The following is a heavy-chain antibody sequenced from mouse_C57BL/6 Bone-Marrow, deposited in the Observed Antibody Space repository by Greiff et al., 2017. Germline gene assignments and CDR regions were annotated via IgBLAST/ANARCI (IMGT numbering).Heavy chain of an antibody. CDR3: ARGGCLFDY. CDR2: ISYSGGT. V-gene: IGHV3-8*01. J-gene: IGHJ2*01. CDR1: GYSITSDY. D-gene: IGHD3-3*01. Sequence: VQLQQSGPGLAKPSQTLSLTCSVTGYSITSDYWNWIRQFPGNKLEYIGYISYSGGTYYNPSLKSRIPITRDPSKNQYYLQLDSVTTEDKATYYCARGGCLFDYWGQGTTLTVSS.